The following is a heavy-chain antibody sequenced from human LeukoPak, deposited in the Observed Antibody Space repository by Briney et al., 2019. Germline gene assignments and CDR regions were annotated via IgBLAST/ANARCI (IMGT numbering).Heavy chain of an antibody. CDR2: INHSGST. D-gene: IGHD5-18*01. CDR1: GGSFSGYY. V-gene: IGHV4-34*01. Sequence: PSETLSLTSAVYGGSFSGYYWSWIRQPPGKGLEWIGEINHSGSTNYNPSLKSRVTISVDTSKNQFSLKLSSVTAADTAVYYCARGPLRSEVQLWLKGPFDYWGQGTLVTVSS. J-gene: IGHJ4*02. CDR3: ARGPLRSEVQLWLKGPFDY.